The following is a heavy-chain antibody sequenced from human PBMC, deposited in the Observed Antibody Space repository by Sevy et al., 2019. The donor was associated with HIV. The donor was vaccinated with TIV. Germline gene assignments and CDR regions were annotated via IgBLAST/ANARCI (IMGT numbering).Heavy chain of an antibody. V-gene: IGHV4-34*01. Sequence: SETLSLTCAVYGGSFSGYYWSWIRQPPGKGLEWIGEINHSGSTNYNPSLKSRVTISVDTSKNQFSLKLSSVTAADTAVYYCARRRPLGITMVRGVIKTDNYFDYWGQGTLVTVSS. CDR2: INHSGST. CDR1: GGSFSGYY. D-gene: IGHD3-10*01. J-gene: IGHJ4*02. CDR3: ARRRPLGITMVRGVIKTDNYFDY.